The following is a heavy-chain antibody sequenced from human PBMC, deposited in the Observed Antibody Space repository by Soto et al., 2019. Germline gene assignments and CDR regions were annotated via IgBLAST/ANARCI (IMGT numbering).Heavy chain of an antibody. V-gene: IGHV4-31*03. CDR1: GGSISSGGYY. CDR3: ARDASKYCSSTSCYMDV. D-gene: IGHD2-2*01. CDR2: IYYSGST. Sequence: SETLSLTCTVSGGSISSGGYYWSWIRQHPGKGLEWIGYIYYSGSTYYNPSLKSRVTISVDTSKNQFSLKLSSVTAADTAVYYCARDASKYCSSTSCYMDVWGKGTTVTVSS. J-gene: IGHJ6*03.